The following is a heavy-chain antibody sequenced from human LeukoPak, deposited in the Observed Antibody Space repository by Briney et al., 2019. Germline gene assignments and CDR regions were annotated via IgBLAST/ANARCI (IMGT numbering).Heavy chain of an antibody. CDR2: IWYDGSNK. D-gene: IGHD3-10*01. CDR3: ARDRSSMVRGVRRYYYYYGMDV. J-gene: IGHJ6*02. CDR1: GFTLSSYW. Sequence: GGSLRLSCAVSGFTLSSYWMNWVRQAPGKGLEWGAVIWYDGSNKYYADSVKGRFTISRDNSKKTLYLQMNSLRAEDTAVYYCARDRSSMVRGVRRYYYYYGMDVWGQGTTVTVSS. V-gene: IGHV3-33*08.